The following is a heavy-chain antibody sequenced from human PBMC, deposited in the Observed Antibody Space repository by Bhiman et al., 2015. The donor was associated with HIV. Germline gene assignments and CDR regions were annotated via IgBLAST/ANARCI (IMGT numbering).Heavy chain of an antibody. V-gene: IGHV3-23*01. D-gene: IGHD6-6*01. CDR3: AKDLALGSSSGNYFDY. J-gene: IGHJ4*02. CDR1: GFTFSSYA. CDR2: ISGSGGST. Sequence: EVQLLESGGGLVQPGGSLRLSCAASGFTFSSYAMSWVRQAPGKGLEWVSAISGSGGSTYYADSVKGRFTISRDNSENTLYLQMNSLRAEDTAVYYCAKDLALGSSSGNYFDYWGQGTLVTVSS.